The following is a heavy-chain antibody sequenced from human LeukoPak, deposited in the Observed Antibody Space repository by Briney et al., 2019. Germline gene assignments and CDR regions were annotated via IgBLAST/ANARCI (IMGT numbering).Heavy chain of an antibody. J-gene: IGHJ4*02. V-gene: IGHV3-23*01. CDR1: GFTFSTYG. CDR2: ISGSGGGT. Sequence: PGGSLRLSCAASGFTFSTYGMTWVRQAPGKGLEWVSAISGSGGGTYYADSVKGRFTISRDNAKNSLYLQMNSLRAEDTAVYYCARDRSTLGYWGQGTLVTVSS. D-gene: IGHD3-16*01. CDR3: ARDRSTLGY.